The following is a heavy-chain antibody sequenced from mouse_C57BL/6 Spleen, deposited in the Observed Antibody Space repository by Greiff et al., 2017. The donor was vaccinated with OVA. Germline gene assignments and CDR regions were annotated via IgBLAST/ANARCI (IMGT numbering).Heavy chain of an antibody. J-gene: IGHJ3*01. CDR1: GFTFSSYA. D-gene: IGHD2-3*01. CDR3: TRDDKPWFAY. Sequence: EVKLVESGEGLVKPGGSLKLSCAASGFTFSSYAMSWVRQTPEKRLEWVAYISSGGDYIYYADTVKGRFTISRDNARNTLYLQMSSLKSEDTAMYYCTRDDKPWFAYWGQGTLVTVSA. CDR2: ISSGGDYI. V-gene: IGHV5-9-1*02.